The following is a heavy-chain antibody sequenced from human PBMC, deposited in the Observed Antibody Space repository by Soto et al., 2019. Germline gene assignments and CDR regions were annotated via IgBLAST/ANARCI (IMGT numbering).Heavy chain of an antibody. J-gene: IGHJ4*02. V-gene: IGHV3-7*03. Sequence: GGSLRLSCAASGFTFSSYWMSWVRQAPGKGLEWVANIKQDGSEKYYVDSVKGRFTISRDNAKNSLYLQMNSLRAEDTAVYYCARSPGYFDWSYHFDYWGQGTLVTVSS. CDR3: ARSPGYFDWSYHFDY. CDR1: GFTFSSYW. D-gene: IGHD3-9*01. CDR2: IKQDGSEK.